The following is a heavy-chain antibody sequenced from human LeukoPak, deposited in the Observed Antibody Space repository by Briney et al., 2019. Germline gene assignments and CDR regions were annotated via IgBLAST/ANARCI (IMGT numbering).Heavy chain of an antibody. J-gene: IGHJ4*02. D-gene: IGHD5-18*01. CDR3: ARGLYNYGHGDY. CDR1: GGSISSSSYY. V-gene: IGHV4-39*01. CDR2: IYYSGST. Sequence: SETLSLTCTVSGGSISSSSYYWGWIRQPPGKGLEWVGSIYYSGSTYYNPSLKSRVTISVATSKNQFSLKLSSVTAADTAVYYCARGLYNYGHGDYWGQGTLVTASS.